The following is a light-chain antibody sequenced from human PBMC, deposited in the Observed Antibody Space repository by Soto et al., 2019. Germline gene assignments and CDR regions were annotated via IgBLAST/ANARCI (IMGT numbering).Light chain of an antibody. Sequence: QSALTQPASMSGSPGQSITISCTGTSSDVGLYNLVSWYQHLPGKAPKLIIYEVNERPSGISDRFSGSKSGNTASLTISGLRDEDEADYNCCSYVGSSILMFVGGTKLTVL. CDR2: EVN. CDR3: CSYVGSSILM. V-gene: IGLV2-23*02. CDR1: SSDVGLYNL. J-gene: IGLJ3*02.